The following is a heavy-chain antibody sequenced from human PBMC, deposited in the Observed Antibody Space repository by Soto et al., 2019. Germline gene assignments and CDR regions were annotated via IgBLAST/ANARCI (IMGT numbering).Heavy chain of an antibody. CDR3: AKDVPYSSSWPHFDY. CDR2: ISGSGGST. CDR1: RFTFSRYA. J-gene: IGHJ4*02. Sequence: LXLSCAPARFTFSRYAMSWFLQAPGKGLEWVSAISGSGGSTYYADSVKGRFTISRDNSKNTLYLQMNSLRAEDTAVYYCAKDVPYSSSWPHFDYWGQGTLVTVSS. V-gene: IGHV3-23*01. D-gene: IGHD6-13*01.